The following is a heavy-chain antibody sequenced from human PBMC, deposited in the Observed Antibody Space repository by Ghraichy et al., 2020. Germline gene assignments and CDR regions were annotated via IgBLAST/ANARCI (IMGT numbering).Heavy chain of an antibody. J-gene: IGHJ4*02. CDR3: ARGCGGDCSYYFGN. CDR2: IFSGGST. D-gene: IGHD2-21*02. V-gene: IGHV3-53*01. Sequence: GGSLRLSCAASGFTVSDNYMTWVRQAPGKGLEWVSVIFSGGSTYYADSLKGRFTISRDNSKNTLFLQMNSLRAEDTAVYYCARGCGGDCSYYFGNWGQGTLVTVSS. CDR1: GFTVSDNY.